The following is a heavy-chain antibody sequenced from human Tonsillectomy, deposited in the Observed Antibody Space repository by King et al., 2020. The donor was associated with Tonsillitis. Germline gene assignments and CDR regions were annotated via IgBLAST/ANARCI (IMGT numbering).Heavy chain of an antibody. CDR1: GFTFISYG. D-gene: IGHD3-22*01. J-gene: IGHJ4*02. CDR3: ARGDDSSGYYWSFDY. Sequence: VQLVESGGGVVQPGRSLRLSCAASGFTFISYGMHWVRQAPGKGLEWVAVISYDGSNKYYADSVKGRFTISRDNSKNTLFLRMHSLRAEDTALYYCARGDDSSGYYWSFDYWGQGTLVTVSS. CDR2: ISYDGSNK. V-gene: IGHV3-33*05.